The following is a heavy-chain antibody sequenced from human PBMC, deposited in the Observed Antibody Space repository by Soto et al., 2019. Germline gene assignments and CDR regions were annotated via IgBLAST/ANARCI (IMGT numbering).Heavy chain of an antibody. J-gene: IGHJ4*02. D-gene: IGHD5-12*01. CDR2: IYYSGST. CDR1: GGSISSTSDF. V-gene: IGHV4-39*07. CDR3: ARELVRGYSGYELDY. Sequence: PSETLSLTCTVSGGSISSTSDFWGWIRQPPGKGLEWIASIYYSGSTYYNPSLKSRVTISVDTSKNQFSLKLSSVTAADTAVYYCARELVRGYSGYELDYWGQGTLVTVSS.